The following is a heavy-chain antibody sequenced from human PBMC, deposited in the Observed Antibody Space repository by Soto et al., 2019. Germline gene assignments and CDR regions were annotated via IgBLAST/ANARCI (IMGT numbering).Heavy chain of an antibody. CDR2: TSYDGKS. CDR3: ARDLGSGYQTFYFDY. CDR1: GYLINSGYS. D-gene: IGHD3-22*01. Sequence: PSETLSLTCKVSGYLINSGYSWGWIRQSPGKGLEWIGSTSYDGKSYYKPSLKSRVVMSVDLANNQFSLRLRSVTAADTAVYYCARDLGSGYQTFYFDYCGQATPVTVSS. V-gene: IGHV4-38-2*02. J-gene: IGHJ4*01.